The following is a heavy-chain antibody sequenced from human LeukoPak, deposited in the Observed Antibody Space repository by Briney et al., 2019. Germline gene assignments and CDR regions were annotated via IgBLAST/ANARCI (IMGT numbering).Heavy chain of an antibody. Sequence: GGSLRLSCAASGFTFSTYAMSWVRQAPGKGLEWVSGISESGGTTYYADSVKGRFTISRDNFKSTLYLQMNSLRAEDAAVYYCAKDPSTSWYWYFQHWGQGTLVTVSS. CDR2: ISESGGTT. CDR1: GFTFSTYA. D-gene: IGHD2-8*02. J-gene: IGHJ1*01. V-gene: IGHV3-23*01. CDR3: AKDPSTSWYWYFQH.